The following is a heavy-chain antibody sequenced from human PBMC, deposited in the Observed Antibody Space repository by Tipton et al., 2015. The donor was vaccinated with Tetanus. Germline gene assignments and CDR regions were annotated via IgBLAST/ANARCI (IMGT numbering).Heavy chain of an antibody. Sequence: TLSLTCTVSGGSISSYYWSWIRQPAGKGLEWIGRIYTSENTNYNPSLKSRVTMSVDTSKNQFSLNLNSVTAADTAIYYCARGLTSPSMGVWFDPWGQGTLVTVSS. D-gene: IGHD2-2*01. J-gene: IGHJ5*02. CDR3: ARGLTSPSMGVWFDP. CDR2: IYTSENT. CDR1: GGSISSYY. V-gene: IGHV4-4*07.